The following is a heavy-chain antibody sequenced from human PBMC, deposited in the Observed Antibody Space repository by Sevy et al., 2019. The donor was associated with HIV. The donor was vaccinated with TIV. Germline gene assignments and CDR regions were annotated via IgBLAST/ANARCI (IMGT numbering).Heavy chain of an antibody. J-gene: IGHJ6*02. V-gene: IGHV4-61*01. CDR2: IYYSGST. CDR1: GGSVSSGSYY. D-gene: IGHD4-17*01. Sequence: SETQSLTCTVSGGSVSSGSYYWSWIRQPPGKGLEWIGYIYYSGSTNYNPSLKSRVTISVDTSKNQFSLKLSSVTAADTAVYYCARDRPYGDYLYYYYGMDVWGQGTTVTVSS. CDR3: ARDRPYGDYLYYYYGMDV.